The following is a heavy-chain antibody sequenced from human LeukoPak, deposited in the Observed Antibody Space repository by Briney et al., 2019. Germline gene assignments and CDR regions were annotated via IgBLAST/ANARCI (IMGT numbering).Heavy chain of an antibody. Sequence: GGSLRLSCAASGFTFSDYYMGWIRQAPGKGLEWVSYISSGSTIYYADSVKGRFTISRDNAKNSLYLQMNSLRAEDTAVYYCASSSGWYGVRGDYWGQGTLVTVSS. CDR2: ISSGSTI. V-gene: IGHV3-11*01. CDR3: ASSSGWYGVRGDY. CDR1: GFTFSDYY. D-gene: IGHD6-19*01. J-gene: IGHJ4*02.